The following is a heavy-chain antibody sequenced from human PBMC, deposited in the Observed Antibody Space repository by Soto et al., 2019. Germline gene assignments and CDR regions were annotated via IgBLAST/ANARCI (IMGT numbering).Heavy chain of an antibody. V-gene: IGHV4-59*01. CDR2: IYYNGNT. CDR1: GDSISAYH. CDR3: ARGAQYFQH. J-gene: IGHJ1*01. Sequence: QVQLQESGPGLVKPSETLSLTCTVSGDSISAYHWTWIRQPPGKGLEWIGYIYYNGNTNYSPSLKSRLTISLDTSKNQFSLKLTSVSVADTAVYYCARGAQYFQHWGQGTLFTVSS.